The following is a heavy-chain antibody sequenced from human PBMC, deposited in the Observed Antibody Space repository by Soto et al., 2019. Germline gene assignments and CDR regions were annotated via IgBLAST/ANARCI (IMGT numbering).Heavy chain of an antibody. Sequence: GGSLRLSCAASGFTFSSYGMHWVRQAPGKGLEWVAVIWYDGSNKYYADSVKGRFTISRDNSKNTLYLQMNSLRAEDTAVYYCARDSMYYYGSGSPRGGYYYYMDVWGKGTTVTVSS. D-gene: IGHD3-10*01. CDR1: GFTFSSYG. V-gene: IGHV3-33*01. CDR2: IWYDGSNK. J-gene: IGHJ6*03. CDR3: ARDSMYYYGSGSPRGGYYYYMDV.